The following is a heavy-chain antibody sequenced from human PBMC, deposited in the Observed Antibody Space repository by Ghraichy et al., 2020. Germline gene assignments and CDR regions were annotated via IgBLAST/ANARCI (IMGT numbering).Heavy chain of an antibody. V-gene: IGHV3-23*01. CDR3: AKVISGSGLAY. CDR1: GFTFNGYD. Sequence: GGSLRLSCAASGFTFNGYDMGWVRQAPGKGLQWVSSVTGSGSNTYYADSVKGRFTISRDNSKNTLFLQLNSLRAEDTALYYCAKVISGSGLAYWGQGTLVTISS. J-gene: IGHJ4*02. CDR2: VTGSGSNT. D-gene: IGHD1-26*01.